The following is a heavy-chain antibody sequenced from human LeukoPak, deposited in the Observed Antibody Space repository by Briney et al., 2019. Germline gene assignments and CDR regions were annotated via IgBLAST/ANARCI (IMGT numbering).Heavy chain of an antibody. CDR2: MWYDGSNK. D-gene: IGHD4-11*01. CDR3: ARGLPPVMKYYFDY. J-gene: IGHJ4*02. CDR1: GLTFNSYG. V-gene: IGHV3-33*01. Sequence: GGSLRLSCAASGLTFNSYGMHWVRQAPGKGLEWVAVMWYDGSNKYYADSVKGRFTISRDNSKNTLYLQMNSLRAEDTAMYYCARGLPPVMKYYFDYWGQGTLVTVSS.